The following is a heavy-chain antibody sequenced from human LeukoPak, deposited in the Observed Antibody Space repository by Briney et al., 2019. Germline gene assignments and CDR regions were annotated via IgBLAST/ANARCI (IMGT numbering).Heavy chain of an antibody. CDR3: ARDGGTYYYDSSGYSFDY. CDR1: GGTFSSYA. Sequence: SVXXXXXASGGTFSSYAXXWXRQAXGQGLXXXXXXIXIFGTANYAQKFQGRVTITADESTSTAYMELSSLRSEDTAVYYCARDGGTYYYDSSGYSFDYWGQGTLVTVSS. D-gene: IGHD3-22*01. V-gene: IGHV1-69*13. CDR2: XIXIFGTA. J-gene: IGHJ4*02.